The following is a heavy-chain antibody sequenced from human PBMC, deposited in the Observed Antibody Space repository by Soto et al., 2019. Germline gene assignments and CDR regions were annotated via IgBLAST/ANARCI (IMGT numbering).Heavy chain of an antibody. J-gene: IGHJ5*02. Sequence: QVQLVGSGGGVVQPGRFLRLSCAASGFTFSNYGMHWVRQAPGKGLEWVAVISYDGSNKYYADSVKGRFTISRDNSKNTLYLQMDSLTPEDTAVYYCAKDHLPTTVTTPWFDPWGQGTLVTVSS. V-gene: IGHV3-30*18. CDR1: GFTFSNYG. CDR2: ISYDGSNK. D-gene: IGHD4-17*01. CDR3: AKDHLPTTVTTPWFDP.